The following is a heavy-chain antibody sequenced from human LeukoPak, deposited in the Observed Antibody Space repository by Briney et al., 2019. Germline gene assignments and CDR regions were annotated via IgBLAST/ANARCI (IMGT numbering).Heavy chain of an antibody. V-gene: IGHV3-7*01. CDR1: GFTFSSYW. CDR3: ARDRRVAARLTGGDLDY. D-gene: IGHD6-6*01. J-gene: IGHJ4*02. CDR2: IKQDGSEK. Sequence: PGGSLRLSCAASGFTFSSYWMSWVRQAPGKGLEWVANIKQDGSEKYYVDSVKGRFTISRDNAKNSLYLQMNSLRAEDTAVYYCARDRRVAARLTGGDLDYWGQGTLVTVSS.